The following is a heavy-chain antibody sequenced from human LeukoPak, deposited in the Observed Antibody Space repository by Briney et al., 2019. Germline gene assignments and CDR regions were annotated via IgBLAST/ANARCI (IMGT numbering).Heavy chain of an antibody. V-gene: IGHV1-46*01. CDR1: GYIFTSYN. CDR2: INPSGGST. D-gene: IGHD6-19*01. CDR3: ARDGGQWLVYNWFDP. J-gene: IGHJ5*02. Sequence: GASVKVSCKASGYIFTSYNMNWVRQAPGQGLEWMGIINPSGGSTNYAQKFQGRVTMTRDTSASTVYMELSSLRSEDTAVYYCARDGGQWLVYNWFDPWGQGTLVTVSS.